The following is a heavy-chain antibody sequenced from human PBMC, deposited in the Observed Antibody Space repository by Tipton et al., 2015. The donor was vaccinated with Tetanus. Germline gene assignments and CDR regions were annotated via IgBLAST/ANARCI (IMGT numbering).Heavy chain of an antibody. J-gene: IGHJ4*02. CDR3: AKEFQRARIRFFDS. Sequence: SLRLSCATSGFTFSNTGFFWVRQAPGKGLEWVAVIAFDGKNERYADSVKGRFIISRDNSKNTLYLQMNSLRPEDTAVYYCAKEFQRARIRFFDSWGQGTLVTVSS. V-gene: IGHV3-30*18. D-gene: IGHD2-15*01. CDR1: GFTFSNTG. CDR2: IAFDGKNE.